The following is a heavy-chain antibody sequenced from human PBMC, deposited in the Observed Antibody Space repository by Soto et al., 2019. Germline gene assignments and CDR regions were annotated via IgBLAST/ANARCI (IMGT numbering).Heavy chain of an antibody. CDR2: IYPSDSDI. CDR1: GYTFTSYW. V-gene: IGHV5-51*01. Sequence: GESLKISCKGSGYTFTSYWIGWVRQMPGEGLEWMGVIYPSDSDIRYSPSFQGKVTISADKSITTAYLQWSSLKAADTAMYYCARDYTSGWRDFQYWGQGTVVTVSS. J-gene: IGHJ4*02. D-gene: IGHD6-19*01. CDR3: ARDYTSGWRDFQY.